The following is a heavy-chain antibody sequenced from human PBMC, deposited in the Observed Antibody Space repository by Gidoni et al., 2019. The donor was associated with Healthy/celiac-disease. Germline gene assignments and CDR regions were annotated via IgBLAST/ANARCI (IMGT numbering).Heavy chain of an antibody. CDR2: ISYDGSNK. J-gene: IGHJ3*02. CDR3: ARDIHPMESGPVVYWGAFDI. CDR1: GFTFSSYA. D-gene: IGHD1-26*01. Sequence: QVQLVESGGGVVQPGRSLRLSCAASGFTFSSYAMHWVRQAPGKGLEWVAVISYDGSNKYYADSVKGRFTISRDNSKNTLYLQMNSLRAEDTAVYYCARDIHPMESGPVVYWGAFDIWGQGTMVTVSS. V-gene: IGHV3-30*04.